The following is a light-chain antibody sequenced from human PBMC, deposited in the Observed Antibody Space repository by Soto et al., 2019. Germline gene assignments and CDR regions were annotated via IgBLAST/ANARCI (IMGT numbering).Light chain of an antibody. Sequence: QSALTQPASVSGSPGQSITISCTGTSSDVGSYNLVSWYQQHPGKAPKLMIYEGSKRPSGVSNRFSGYKSGNTASLTISGLQAEDEADYYCCSYAGSPTFYVFGSGTKLTVL. CDR1: SSDVGSYNL. CDR2: EGS. V-gene: IGLV2-23*01. CDR3: CSYAGSPTFYV. J-gene: IGLJ1*01.